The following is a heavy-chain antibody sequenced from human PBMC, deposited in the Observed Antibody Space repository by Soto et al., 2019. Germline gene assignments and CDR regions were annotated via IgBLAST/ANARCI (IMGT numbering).Heavy chain of an antibody. CDR1: GYTFTGYY. D-gene: IGHD2-21*02. J-gene: IGHJ6*02. Sequence: GASVEVSCKDSGYTFTGYYVCWVLQAPGQGPECMGWINPYTGGTNYAQKFQGRVTMTRDTSISTAYMELSKLISDDTAVYYCATQFHHCGGDCYRGPYFGMDVWGQGTTVTLSS. V-gene: IGHV1-2*02. CDR3: ATQFHHCGGDCYRGPYFGMDV. CDR2: INPYTGGT.